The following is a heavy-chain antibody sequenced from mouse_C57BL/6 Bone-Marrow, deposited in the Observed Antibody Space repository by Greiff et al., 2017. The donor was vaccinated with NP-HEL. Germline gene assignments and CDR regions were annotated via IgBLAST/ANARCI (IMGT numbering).Heavy chain of an antibody. V-gene: IGHV5-9*01. CDR2: ISGGGGNT. CDR3: AGKGETPFDY. Sequence: EVQVVESGGGLVKPGGSLKLSCAASGFTFSSYTMSWVRQTPEKRLEWVATISGGGGNTYYPDSVKGRFTISKDNAKNTLYLQLSSLKSEDTALYYCAGKGETPFDYWGQGTTLTVSS. J-gene: IGHJ2*01. CDR1: GFTFSSYT.